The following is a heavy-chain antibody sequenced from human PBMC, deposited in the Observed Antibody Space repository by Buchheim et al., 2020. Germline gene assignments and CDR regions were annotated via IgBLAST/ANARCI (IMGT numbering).Heavy chain of an antibody. Sequence: QVQLVQSGSELKKPGASVKVSCKASGYTFSNYAMNWVRQAPGQGLEWLGWINTNTGDPTYAQGFTGWVALSLDTSVSTAYLQINSLKTEDSAVYYCAKENGIAVALAMYWGKGTL. V-gene: IGHV7-4-1*02. CDR1: GYTFSNYA. D-gene: IGHD6-19*01. CDR2: INTNTGDP. J-gene: IGHJ4*02. CDR3: AKENGIAVALAMY.